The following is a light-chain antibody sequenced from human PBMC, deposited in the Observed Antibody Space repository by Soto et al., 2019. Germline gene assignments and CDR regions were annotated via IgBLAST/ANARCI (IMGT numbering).Light chain of an antibody. V-gene: IGKV3-11*01. J-gene: IGKJ1*01. CDR1: QSVSSY. CDR3: QQRSNWPS. CDR2: DAS. Sequence: EIVLSQSPTTLSLSPGERATPSFRASQSVSSYLAWYQQKPGQAPRLLIYDASNRATGIPARFSGSGSGTDFTLTISSLEPEDFAVYYCQQRSNWPSFGQGTKVDIK.